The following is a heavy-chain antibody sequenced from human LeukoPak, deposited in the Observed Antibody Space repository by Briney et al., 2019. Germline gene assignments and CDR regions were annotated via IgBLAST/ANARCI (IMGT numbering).Heavy chain of an antibody. CDR1: GFTFSSYS. CDR3: ARDRGDYYDSSGYYYFDY. D-gene: IGHD3-22*01. Sequence: QTGGSLRLSCAASGFTFSSYSMNWVRQAPGKGLEWVSYISSSSSTIYYVDSVKGRFTISRDNAKNSLYLQMNSLRDEDTAVYYCARDRGDYYDSSGYYYFDYWGQGTLVTVSS. J-gene: IGHJ4*02. V-gene: IGHV3-48*02. CDR2: ISSSSSTI.